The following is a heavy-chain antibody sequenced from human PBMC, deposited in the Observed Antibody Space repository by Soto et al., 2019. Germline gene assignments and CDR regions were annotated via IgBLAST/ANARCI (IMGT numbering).Heavy chain of an antibody. CDR2: IIPILGIA. D-gene: IGHD6-13*01. CDR3: ARDALSYSSSWCNLFDP. Sequence: QVQLVQSGAEVKKPGSSVKVSCKASGGTFSSYTISWVRQAPGQGLEWMGRIIPILGIANYAQKFQGRVTITADKSTSTVYMELSSLRSEDTAVYYCARDALSYSSSWCNLFDPWGEGTLVTVSS. CDR1: GGTFSSYT. V-gene: IGHV1-69*08. J-gene: IGHJ5*02.